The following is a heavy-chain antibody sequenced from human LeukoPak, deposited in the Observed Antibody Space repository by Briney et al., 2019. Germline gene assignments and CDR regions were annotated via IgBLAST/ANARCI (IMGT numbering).Heavy chain of an antibody. CDR3: AKDAWELLDY. Sequence: PGGSLRLSCAASGFTFRSYSMNWVRQAPGKGLEWVSAISGSGGSTYYADSVKGRFTISRDNSKNTLYLQMNSLRAEDTAVYYCAKDAWELLDYWGQGTLVTVSS. V-gene: IGHV3-23*01. CDR1: GFTFRSYS. D-gene: IGHD1-26*01. J-gene: IGHJ4*02. CDR2: ISGSGGST.